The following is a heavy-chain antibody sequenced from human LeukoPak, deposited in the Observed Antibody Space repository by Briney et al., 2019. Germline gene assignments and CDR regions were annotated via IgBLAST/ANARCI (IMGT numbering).Heavy chain of an antibody. D-gene: IGHD1-26*01. CDR2: IYTSGST. CDR1: GGFFSRYY. J-gene: IGHJ3*02. V-gene: IGHV4-4*07. CDR3: ARDTTNDAFDI. Sequence: SETLSLTCTASGGFFSRYYWSWIRQPAGKGLEWIGRIYTSGSTNYNPSLESRVTMSVDTSKNQFSLKLSPVTAADTAVYYCARDTTNDAFDIWGQGTMVTVSS.